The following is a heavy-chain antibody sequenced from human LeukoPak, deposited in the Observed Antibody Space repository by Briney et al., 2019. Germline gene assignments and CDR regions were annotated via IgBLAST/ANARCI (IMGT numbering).Heavy chain of an antibody. J-gene: IGHJ3*02. Sequence: KAGGSLRLXCAASGFTCSSYWMSWVRRAPGKGLESVANIKQDGSEKYYVDSVKGRFTISRDNAKNSLYLQMNSLRAEDTAVYHCAAGVVVVNAFDIWGQGTMVTVSS. CDR3: AAGVVVVNAFDI. V-gene: IGHV3-7*01. D-gene: IGHD3-22*01. CDR1: GFTCSSYW. CDR2: IKQDGSEK.